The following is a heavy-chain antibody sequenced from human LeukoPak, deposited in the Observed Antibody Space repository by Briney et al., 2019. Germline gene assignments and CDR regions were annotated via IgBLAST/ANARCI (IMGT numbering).Heavy chain of an antibody. D-gene: IGHD6-19*01. Sequence: GGSLRLSCAASGFTFSDYYMSWMRQAPGKGLEWVSYISSSSSYTNYADSVKGRFTISRDNAKNSLYLQMNSLRAEDTAVYYCARLWLPSQSFDYWGQGTLVTVSS. CDR3: ARLWLPSQSFDY. V-gene: IGHV3-11*03. J-gene: IGHJ4*02. CDR1: GFTFSDYY. CDR2: ISSSSSYT.